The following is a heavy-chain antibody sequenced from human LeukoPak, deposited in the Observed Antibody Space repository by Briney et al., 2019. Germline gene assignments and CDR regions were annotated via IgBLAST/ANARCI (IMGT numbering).Heavy chain of an antibody. CDR1: GFTFSSYA. Sequence: PGGSLRLSCAASGFTFSSYAMSWVRQAPGKGLEWVSAISGSGGSTYYADSVKGRFTISRDNSKNTLYLQMNSLRAEDTAVYYCAQETAYDILTGRRRYYFDYWGQGTLVTVSS. CDR3: AQETAYDILTGRRRYYFDY. V-gene: IGHV3-23*01. CDR2: ISGSGGST. J-gene: IGHJ4*02. D-gene: IGHD3-9*01.